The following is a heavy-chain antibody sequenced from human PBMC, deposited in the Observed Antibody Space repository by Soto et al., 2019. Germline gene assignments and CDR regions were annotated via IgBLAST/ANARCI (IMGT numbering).Heavy chain of an antibody. CDR3: ARGRLISLYYFDY. V-gene: IGHV3-13*01. CDR2: IGTAGDT. CDR1: GFTFSNYD. J-gene: IGHJ4*02. Sequence: PGGSLRLSCAASGFTFSNYDMHWVRQVTGKGLEWVPTIGTAGDTYYPGSVKGRFTISRENAKNSLYLQMNSLRAEDTAVYYCARGRLISLYYFDYWGQGTLVTVSS. D-gene: IGHD2-15*01.